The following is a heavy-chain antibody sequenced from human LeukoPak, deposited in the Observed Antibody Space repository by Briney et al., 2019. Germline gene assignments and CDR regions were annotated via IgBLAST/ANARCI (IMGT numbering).Heavy chain of an antibody. D-gene: IGHD6-13*01. CDR3: ASSPSYSSSWYALDS. CDR1: GFTFSSYD. J-gene: IGHJ4*02. V-gene: IGHV3-13*01. Sequence: GGSLRLSCAASGFTFSSYDMHWVRQATGKGLEWVSAIGTTGDTYYPDSVRGRFTISRENAKNSLYLQMNSLRAGDTAVYYCASSPSYSSSWYALDSWGRGTLVTVSS. CDR2: IGTTGDT.